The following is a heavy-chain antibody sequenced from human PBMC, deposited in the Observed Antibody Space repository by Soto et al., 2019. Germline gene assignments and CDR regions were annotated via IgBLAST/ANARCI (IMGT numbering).Heavy chain of an antibody. CDR2: VYRTGST. Sequence: SETLSLTCAVSGGSISTSNWWSWVRQPPGKGLEWIGEVYRTGSTTYNPSLESRLTISVDKPKNQFSLKLTSVTAADTAVYYCARARATIAAAAIFDCWGQGTLVT. J-gene: IGHJ4*02. V-gene: IGHV4-4*02. CDR3: ARARATIAAAAIFDC. CDR1: GGSISTSNW. D-gene: IGHD6-13*01.